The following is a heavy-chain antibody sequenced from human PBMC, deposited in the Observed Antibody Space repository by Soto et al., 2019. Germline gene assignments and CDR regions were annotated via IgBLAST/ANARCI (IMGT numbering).Heavy chain of an antibody. CDR3: AKDGDGDCQCSDS. CDR2: VSTSSGYT. V-gene: IGHV1-18*01. J-gene: IGHJ5*01. D-gene: IGHD2-21*02. Sequence: GASVKVSCKASGYTFTTYGITWARQAPGQGLEWMGWVSTSSGYTNYAQKLQGRVTMTTDTSTSTAYMELRSLRPDDTAMYYCAKDGDGDCQCSDSCGQGPLVTVPS. CDR1: GYTFTTYG.